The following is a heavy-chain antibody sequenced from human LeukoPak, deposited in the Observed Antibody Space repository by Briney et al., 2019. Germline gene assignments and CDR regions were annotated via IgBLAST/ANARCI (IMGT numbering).Heavy chain of an antibody. CDR2: IYSGGST. D-gene: IGHD3-9*01. CDR3: ARTMTGAFFDY. Sequence: GGSLRLSCAASGFTVSSNYMNWVRQAPGKGLEWVSVIYSGGSTYYADSVKGRFTISRDNSKNTLYLQMNSLRAEDTAVYYCARTMTGAFFDYWGQGALVTVSS. CDR1: GFTVSSNY. V-gene: IGHV3-53*01. J-gene: IGHJ4*02.